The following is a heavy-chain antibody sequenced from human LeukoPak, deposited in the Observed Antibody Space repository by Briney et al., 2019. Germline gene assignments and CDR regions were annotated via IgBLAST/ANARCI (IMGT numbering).Heavy chain of an antibody. D-gene: IGHD6-19*01. CDR3: ARVGDSSGWQYYLDY. CDR1: GFTFSSYS. J-gene: IGHJ4*01. V-gene: IGHV3-48*01. CDR2: ISSSSSTI. Sequence: PGGSLRLSCAASGFTFSSYSMNWVRQAPGKGLEWVSYISSSSSTIYYADSVKGRFTISRDNAKNSLYLQMNSLRAEDTAVYYCARVGDSSGWQYYLDYWGQGILVTVSS.